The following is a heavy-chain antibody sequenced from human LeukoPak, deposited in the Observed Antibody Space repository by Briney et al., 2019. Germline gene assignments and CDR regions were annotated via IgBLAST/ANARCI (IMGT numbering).Heavy chain of an antibody. CDR2: ISGSGGST. CDR3: AKDSDYYGDYYFDY. D-gene: IGHD3-10*01. J-gene: IGHJ4*02. V-gene: IGHV3-23*01. Sequence: GGSLRLFCAASGFTFSIYAMSWARQAPGKGREWVSAISGSGGSTSYADSVKGRFTISRDNSKNTLYLQMNSLRAEDTAVYYCAKDSDYYGDYYFDYWGQGTLVTVSS. CDR1: GFTFSIYA.